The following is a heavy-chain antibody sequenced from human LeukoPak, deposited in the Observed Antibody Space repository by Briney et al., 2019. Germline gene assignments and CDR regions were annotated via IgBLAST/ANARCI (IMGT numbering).Heavy chain of an antibody. D-gene: IGHD5-18*01. CDR1: GGSISSYY. V-gene: IGHV4-4*07. CDR2: IYTSGST. CDR3: ARCGNSYGTGYQFDP. Sequence: SETLSLTCTVSGGSISSYYWSWIRQPAGKGLEWIGRIYTSGSTNYNPSLKSRVTISLDTSKNQFSLNLNSVDAADTAVYFCARCGNSYGTGYQFDPWSQGSLVTVSS. J-gene: IGHJ5*02.